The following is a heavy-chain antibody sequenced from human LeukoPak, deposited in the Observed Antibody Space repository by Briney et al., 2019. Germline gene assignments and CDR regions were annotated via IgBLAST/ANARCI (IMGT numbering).Heavy chain of an antibody. CDR3: ARYPFDGYNYYFDY. J-gene: IGHJ4*02. Sequence: PSETLSLTCAVYGGSFSGYYWSWIRQPPGKGLEWIGEINHSGSTNYNPSLKSRVTISVDTSKNQFSLKLSSLTAADTAVYYCARYPFDGYNYYFDYWGQGTLVTVSS. D-gene: IGHD5-24*01. CDR1: GGSFSGYY. CDR2: INHSGST. V-gene: IGHV4-34*01.